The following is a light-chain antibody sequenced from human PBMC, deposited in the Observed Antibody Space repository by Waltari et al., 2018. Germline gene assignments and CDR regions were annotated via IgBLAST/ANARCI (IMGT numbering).Light chain of an antibody. CDR2: LGS. Sequence: EIVMTQSPLSLPVTPGEPASISCRSSQSLLHRNGHNYLDWYLQKPGQSPQLLIYLGSNRASGVPDRFSGSGSGTDFTLKISKVEAEDVGVYYCMQALQNPLTFGGGTKVEIK. V-gene: IGKV2-28*01. CDR3: MQALQNPLT. CDR1: QSLLHRNGHNY. J-gene: IGKJ4*01.